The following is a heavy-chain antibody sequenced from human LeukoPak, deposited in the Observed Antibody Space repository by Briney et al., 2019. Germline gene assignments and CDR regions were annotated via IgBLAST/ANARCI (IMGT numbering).Heavy chain of an antibody. D-gene: IGHD4-23*01. CDR3: AQGSYGDYGGQPQN. CDR2: NSVDGSMG. CDR1: GFTFSSFA. V-gene: IGHV3-23*01. Sequence: GGSLRLSCAASGFTFSSFAMSWVRQAPGKGLAWVSANSVDGSMGHYSDSVKGRFSISRDNSKNTLYLQIDSLRAEDTALYYCAQGSYGDYGGQPQNWGQGTLVTVSS. J-gene: IGHJ1*01.